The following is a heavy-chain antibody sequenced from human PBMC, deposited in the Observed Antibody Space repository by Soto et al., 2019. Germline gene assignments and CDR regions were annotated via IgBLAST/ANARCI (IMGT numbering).Heavy chain of an antibody. CDR1: GFTFDDYA. J-gene: IGHJ3*02. D-gene: IGHD1-26*01. CDR2: ISWNSGSI. V-gene: IGHV3-9*01. CDR3: AKVGPWRSARGAFDI. Sequence: EVQLVESGGGLVQPGRSLRLSCAASGFTFDDYAMHWVRQAPGKGLEWVSGISWNSGSIGYADSVKGRFTISRDNAKNSLYLQMNSLRAEDTALYYCAKVGPWRSARGAFDIWGQGTMVTVSS.